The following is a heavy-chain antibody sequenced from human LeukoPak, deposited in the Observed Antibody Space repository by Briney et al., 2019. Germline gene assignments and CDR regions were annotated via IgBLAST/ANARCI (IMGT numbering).Heavy chain of an antibody. CDR1: GYSISSAYY. J-gene: IGHJ3*02. CDR2: INHGGST. D-gene: IGHD3-22*01. V-gene: IGHV4-38-2*02. Sequence: PSETLSLTCSVSGYSISSAYYWGWIRAPPGKGLEWIGEINHGGSTNYNPSLKSRVTISVDTAKNQFSLKLSSVTAADTAVYYCAKSNGYGLIDIWGQGTMVTVSS. CDR3: AKSNGYGLIDI.